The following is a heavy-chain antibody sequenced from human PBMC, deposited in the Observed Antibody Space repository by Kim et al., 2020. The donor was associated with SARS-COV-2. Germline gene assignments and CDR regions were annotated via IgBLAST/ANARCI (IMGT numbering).Heavy chain of an antibody. D-gene: IGHD3-3*01. J-gene: IGHJ3*02. V-gene: IGHV3-7*01. Sequence: DSVKGRFTISRDNAKNSLYLQMNSLRAEDTAVYYCARSRREWLYPGAFDIWGQGTMVTVSS. CDR3: ARSRREWLYPGAFDI.